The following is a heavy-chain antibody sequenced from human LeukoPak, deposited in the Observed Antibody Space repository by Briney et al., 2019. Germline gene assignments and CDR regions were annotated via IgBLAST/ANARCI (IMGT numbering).Heavy chain of an antibody. D-gene: IGHD6-19*01. CDR3: ARTPVSSGWHDYYYGMDV. Sequence: ASVKVSCKASGYTFTSYGISGVPPAPGQGLECMGWNSAYNGNTNYAQKLQGRVTMTTDTSTSTAYMELGSLRSDDTAVYYCARTPVSSGWHDYYYGMDVWGQGTTVTVSS. CDR2: NSAYNGNT. V-gene: IGHV1-18*01. CDR1: GYTFTSYG. J-gene: IGHJ6*02.